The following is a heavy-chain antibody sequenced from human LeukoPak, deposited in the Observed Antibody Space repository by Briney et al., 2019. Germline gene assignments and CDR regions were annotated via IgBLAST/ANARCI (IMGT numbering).Heavy chain of an antibody. D-gene: IGHD3-22*01. CDR1: GYTFSSYG. CDR3: AKGAYYYDSSGYYHLDY. J-gene: IGHJ4*02. Sequence: GGSLRLSCAASGYTFSSYGMHWVRQAPGKGLEWVAFIRYDGSNKYYADSVKGRFTISRDNSKNTLYLQMNSLRAEDTAAYYCAKGAYYYDSSGYYHLDYWGQGTLFTVSS. CDR2: IRYDGSNK. V-gene: IGHV3-30*02.